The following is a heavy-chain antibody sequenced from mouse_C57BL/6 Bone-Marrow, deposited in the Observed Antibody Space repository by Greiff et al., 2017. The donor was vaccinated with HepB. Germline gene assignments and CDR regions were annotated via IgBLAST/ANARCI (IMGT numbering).Heavy chain of an antibody. CDR3: ASPIYYYGSSYLYYFDY. CDR1: GFNIKNTY. CDR2: IDPANGNT. V-gene: IGHV14-3*01. J-gene: IGHJ2*01. Sequence: EVQLQQSVAELVRPGASVKLSCTASGFNIKNTYMHWVKQRPEQGLEWIGRIDPANGNTKYAPKFQGKATITADTSSNTAYLQLSSLTSEDTAIYYCASPIYYYGSSYLYYFDYWGQGTTLTVSS. D-gene: IGHD1-1*01.